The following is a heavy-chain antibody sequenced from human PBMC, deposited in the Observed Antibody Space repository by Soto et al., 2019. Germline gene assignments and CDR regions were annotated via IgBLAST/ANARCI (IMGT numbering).Heavy chain of an antibody. CDR2: SSAYNGNA. Sequence: QVPLVQSGYEVKEPGASVTVSCKASGYTFNNYGITWVRQAPGQGLEWIGWSSAYNGNANYAQKFQGRVTLTRDTSASTAYLELRSLRSDDTAVYYCARGTRRFGELFDAFDIWGQGTMVPVSS. CDR3: ARGTRRFGELFDAFDI. CDR1: GYTFNNYG. J-gene: IGHJ3*02. V-gene: IGHV1-18*01. D-gene: IGHD3-10*01.